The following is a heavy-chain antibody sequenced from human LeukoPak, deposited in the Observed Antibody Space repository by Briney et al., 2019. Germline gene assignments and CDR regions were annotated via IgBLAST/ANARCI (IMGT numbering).Heavy chain of an antibody. CDR2: IIPIFGTA. CDR3: ARSPYGDWYYFDY. J-gene: IGHJ4*02. CDR1: GGTCSSYA. Sequence: ASVKVSCKASGGTCSSYAISWVRQAPGQGLEWMGRIIPIFGTANYAQKFQGRVTITTDESASTAYMELSSLRSEDTAVYYCARSPYGDWYYFDYWGQGTLVTVSS. D-gene: IGHD4-17*01. V-gene: IGHV1-69*05.